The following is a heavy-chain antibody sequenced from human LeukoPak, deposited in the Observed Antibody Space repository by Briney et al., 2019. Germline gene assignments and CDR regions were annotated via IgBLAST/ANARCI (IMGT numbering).Heavy chain of an antibody. V-gene: IGHV3-21*06. J-gene: IGHJ4*02. CDR1: GFTFSSYS. Sequence: GGSLGLSCAASGFTFSSYSMNWVRQAPGKGLEWGSSISSSSSYIYYADPVKGRFTISRDTAKNSLYLQMNSLRAEDTAVYYCARDRDQLRYFDWSLDYWGQGTLVTVSS. CDR2: ISSSSSYI. D-gene: IGHD3-9*01. CDR3: ARDRDQLRYFDWSLDY.